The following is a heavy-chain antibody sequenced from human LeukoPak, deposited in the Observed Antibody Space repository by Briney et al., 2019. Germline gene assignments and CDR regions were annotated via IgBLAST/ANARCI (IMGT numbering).Heavy chain of an antibody. CDR1: GYSISSGYF. J-gene: IGHJ4*02. D-gene: IGHD3-22*01. CDR2: IYHSGST. V-gene: IGHV4-38-2*01. CDR3: TGKYYYDSSGYYYVDY. Sequence: SETLSLTCAVSGYSISSGYFWGWIRQSPGKGLEWIGSIYHSGSTYYNPSLKSRVTISVDTSKNQFSLKLSSVTAADTAAYYCTGKYYYDSSGYYYVDYWGQGTPVTVSS.